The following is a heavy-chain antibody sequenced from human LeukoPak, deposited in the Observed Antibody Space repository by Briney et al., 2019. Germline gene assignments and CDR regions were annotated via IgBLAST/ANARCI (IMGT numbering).Heavy chain of an antibody. CDR1: GFTFSSYS. D-gene: IGHD4-23*01. Sequence: GGSLRLSCAASGFTFSSYSMNWVRQAPGKGLEWVSSISSSSSYIYYADSVKGRFTISRENAKNSLYLQMNSLRAGDTAVYYCARGPYYGGNSDAFDIWGQGTMVTVSS. CDR3: ARGPYYGGNSDAFDI. J-gene: IGHJ3*02. V-gene: IGHV3-21*01. CDR2: ISSSSSYI.